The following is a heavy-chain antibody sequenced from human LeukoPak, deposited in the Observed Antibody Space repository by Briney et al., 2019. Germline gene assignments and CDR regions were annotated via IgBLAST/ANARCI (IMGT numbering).Heavy chain of an antibody. V-gene: IGHV3-23*01. CDR1: GFTFSSYA. Sequence: GALRLSCAASGFTFSSYAMSWVRQAPGKGLEWVSAISGSGGSTYYADSVKGRFTISRDNSKNTLYLQMNSLKAEDTAVYYCAKDGDDYGDYGAYYYYYGMDVWGQGTTVTVSS. CDR2: ISGSGGST. D-gene: IGHD4-17*01. J-gene: IGHJ6*02. CDR3: AKDGDDYGDYGAYYYYYGMDV.